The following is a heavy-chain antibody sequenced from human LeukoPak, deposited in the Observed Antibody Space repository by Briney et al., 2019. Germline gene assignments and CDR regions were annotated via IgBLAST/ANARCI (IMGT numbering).Heavy chain of an antibody. Sequence: ASVKVSCKASGYTFTNNFMHWVRQAPGQGLEWMGGFDPEDGETIYAQKFQGRVTMTEDTSTDTAYMELSSLRSEDTAVYYCATDGKLELLAYWGQGTLVTVSS. CDR2: FDPEDGET. J-gene: IGHJ4*02. V-gene: IGHV1-24*01. CDR1: GYTFTNNF. D-gene: IGHD1-7*01. CDR3: ATDGKLELLAY.